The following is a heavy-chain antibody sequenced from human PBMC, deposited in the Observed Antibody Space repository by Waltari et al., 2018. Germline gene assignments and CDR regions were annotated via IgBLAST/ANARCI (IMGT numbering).Heavy chain of an antibody. CDR3: AAASSIAAIYYYYYYMDV. Sequence: QMQLVQSGPEVKKPGTSVKVSCKASGFTFTSSAVQWVRQARGQRLEWIGWIVVGSGNTNYAQKFQEIGTITRDMSTSTAYMELSSLRSEDTAVYYCAAASSIAAIYYYYYYMDVWGKGTTVTVSS. V-gene: IGHV1-58*01. CDR2: IVVGSGNT. J-gene: IGHJ6*03. CDR1: GFTFTSSA. D-gene: IGHD6-25*01.